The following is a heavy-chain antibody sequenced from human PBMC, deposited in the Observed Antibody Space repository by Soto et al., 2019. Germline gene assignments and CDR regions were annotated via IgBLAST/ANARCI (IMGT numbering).Heavy chain of an antibody. CDR2: ISGSGDNT. Sequence: EVQLLESGGGLVQPGGSLRLSCAASGFTFSSYAMSWVRQAPGKGLEWVSTISGSGDNTFYADSVKGRFTISRDNSKNTLYLPMSSLRAEDTAVYYCAKPYSRSWYVPFDYWGQGTLVTVSS. CDR3: AKPYSRSWYVPFDY. CDR1: GFTFSSYA. J-gene: IGHJ4*02. D-gene: IGHD6-13*01. V-gene: IGHV3-23*01.